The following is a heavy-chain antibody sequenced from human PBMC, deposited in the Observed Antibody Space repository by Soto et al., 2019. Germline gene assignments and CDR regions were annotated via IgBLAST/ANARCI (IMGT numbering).Heavy chain of an antibody. J-gene: IGHJ4*02. CDR1: GFTFSSYS. CDR3: ARDMGGWVRYFDY. Sequence: GGSLRLSCAASGFTFSSYSMNWVRQAPGKGLEWVSSISSSSYIYYADSVKGRFTISRDNAKNSLYLQMNSLRAEDTAVYYCARDMGGWVRYFDYWGQGTLVTVSS. CDR2: ISSSSYI. D-gene: IGHD6-19*01. V-gene: IGHV3-21*01.